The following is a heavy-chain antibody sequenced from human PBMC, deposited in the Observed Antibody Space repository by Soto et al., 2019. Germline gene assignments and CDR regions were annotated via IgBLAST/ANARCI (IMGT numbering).Heavy chain of an antibody. V-gene: IGHV4-59*01. CDR1: GGSISSYY. CDR3: ARGKRYFDWFDY. CDR2: IYYSGST. Sequence: SETLSLTCTVSGGSISSYYWSWIRQPPGKGLEWIGYIYYSGSTNYNPSLKSRVTISVDMSKNQFSLKLSSVTAADTAVYYCARGKRYFDWFDYWGQGTLVTVSS. D-gene: IGHD3-9*01. J-gene: IGHJ5*01.